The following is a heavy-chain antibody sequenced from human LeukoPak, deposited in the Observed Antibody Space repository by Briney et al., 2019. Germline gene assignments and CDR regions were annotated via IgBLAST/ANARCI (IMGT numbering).Heavy chain of an antibody. CDR2: IWYDGSNT. CDR3: ARVIGYTVTTSYYFEY. D-gene: IGHD4-17*01. CDR1: GFTFSSYG. Sequence: GGSLRLSCAASGFTFSSYGMHWVRQAPGKWLEWVAVIWYDGSNTYYAESVKGRFNISRDNSKNTLSLQMNSLRAEDTAVYYCARVIGYTVTTSYYFEYWGQGTLVTVSS. V-gene: IGHV3-33*01. J-gene: IGHJ4*02.